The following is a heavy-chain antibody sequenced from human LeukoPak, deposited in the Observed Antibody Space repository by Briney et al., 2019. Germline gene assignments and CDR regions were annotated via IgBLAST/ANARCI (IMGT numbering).Heavy chain of an antibody. V-gene: IGHV3-23*01. Sequence: GGSLRLSCAASGFTFSSYAMSWVRQAPGKGLEWVSAISGSGGSTYYADSVKGRFTISRDNSKNTLYLQMNSLRAEDTAVYYCAKDSVVVVVADDPPRVYWGQGTLVTVSS. CDR2: ISGSGGST. D-gene: IGHD2-15*01. J-gene: IGHJ4*02. CDR3: AKDSVVVVVADDPPRVY. CDR1: GFTFSSYA.